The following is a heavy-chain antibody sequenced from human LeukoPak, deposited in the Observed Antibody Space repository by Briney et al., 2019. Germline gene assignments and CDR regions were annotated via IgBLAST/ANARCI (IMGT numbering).Heavy chain of an antibody. CDR1: GGSISSYY. CDR2: IYYSGST. Sequence: PSETLSLTCTVSGGSISSYYWSWIRQPPGEGLEWIGYIYYSGSTNYNPSLKSRVTISVDTSKIQFSLELSSVTAADTAVYYCARDGRIRGYCSSSCHSVDAFDIWGQGTMVTVSS. V-gene: IGHV4-59*01. J-gene: IGHJ3*02. D-gene: IGHD2-2*01. CDR3: ARDGRIRGYCSSSCHSVDAFDI.